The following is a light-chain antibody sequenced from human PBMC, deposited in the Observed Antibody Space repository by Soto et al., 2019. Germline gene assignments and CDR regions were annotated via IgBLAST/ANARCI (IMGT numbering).Light chain of an antibody. Sequence: AIPMTQSPSSLSASVGDRVTITCRASQAIKDDLAWYQQKPGKAPKLLIYAASSLQEGVPSRFSGSGSGTDFTLTITSLQPEDFATYFCLQDYSYPLTFGGGTKVEIK. CDR2: AAS. V-gene: IGKV1-6*01. CDR1: QAIKDD. J-gene: IGKJ4*01. CDR3: LQDYSYPLT.